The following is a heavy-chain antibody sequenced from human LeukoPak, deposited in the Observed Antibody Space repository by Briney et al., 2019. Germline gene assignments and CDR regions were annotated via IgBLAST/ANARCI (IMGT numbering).Heavy chain of an antibody. Sequence: GRSLSLSCAASGFTISSYGMHWVRQAPSKGLEWVAVIWYDGNNKYYADSVKGRFTISRNNSKNKLELQMNSLRAEDTAVYYCARSYYGSGGPFDYWGQGTLVTVSS. CDR2: IWYDGNNK. J-gene: IGHJ4*02. CDR3: ARSYYGSGGPFDY. CDR1: GFTISSYG. D-gene: IGHD3-10*01. V-gene: IGHV3-33*01.